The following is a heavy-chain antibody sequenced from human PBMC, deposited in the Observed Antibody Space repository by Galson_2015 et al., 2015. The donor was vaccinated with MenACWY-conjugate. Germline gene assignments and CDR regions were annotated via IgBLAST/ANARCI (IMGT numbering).Heavy chain of an antibody. J-gene: IGHJ4*02. Sequence: SLRLSCAASGFTFSSFVMSWVRQAPGKGLEWVSGISGSGDRTYYADSVKGRFTISRDNSKNTLYLQMNSLRAEDTAVYFCARTPRSYSGYTFEKWGQGTLVTVSS. D-gene: IGHD5-12*01. CDR1: GFTFSSFV. V-gene: IGHV3-23*01. CDR2: ISGSGDRT. CDR3: ARTPRSYSGYTFEK.